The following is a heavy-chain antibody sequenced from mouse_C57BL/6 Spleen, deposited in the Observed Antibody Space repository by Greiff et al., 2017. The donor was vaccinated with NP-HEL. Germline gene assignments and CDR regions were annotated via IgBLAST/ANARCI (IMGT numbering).Heavy chain of an antibody. V-gene: IGHV3-1*01. J-gene: IGHJ4*01. Sequence: VQLQESGPGMVKPSQSLSLTCTVTGYSITSGYDWHWIRHFPGNKLEWMGYISYSGSTNYNPSLKSRISITHDTSKNHFFLKLNSVTTEDTATYYCATAYYSNYYAMDYWGQGTSVTVSS. CDR2: ISYSGST. CDR1: GYSITSGYD. CDR3: ATAYYSNYYAMDY. D-gene: IGHD2-5*01.